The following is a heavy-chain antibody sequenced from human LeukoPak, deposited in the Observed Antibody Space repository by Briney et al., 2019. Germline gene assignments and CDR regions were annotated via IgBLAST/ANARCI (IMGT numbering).Heavy chain of an antibody. J-gene: IGHJ4*02. D-gene: IGHD5-24*01. Sequence: GGSLRLSCAASGFTFSSYAMHWVRQAPGKGLEWVAVISYDGSNKYYAGSVKGRFTISRDNSKNTLYLQMNSLRAEDTAVYYCARDGLEEMATKGFDYWGQGTLVTVSS. CDR2: ISYDGSNK. V-gene: IGHV3-30*01. CDR1: GFTFSSYA. CDR3: ARDGLEEMATKGFDY.